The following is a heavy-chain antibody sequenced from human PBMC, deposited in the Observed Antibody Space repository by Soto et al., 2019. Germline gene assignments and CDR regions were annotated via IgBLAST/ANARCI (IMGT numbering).Heavy chain of an antibody. Sequence: QVQLVESGGGVVQPGRSPRLSCAASGFTFSSYGMHWVRQAPGKGLEWVAVIWYDGSNKYYADSVKGRFTISRDNSKNTLYLQMNSLRAEDTAVYYCARDKITMIVVAPGGDAFDIWGQGTMVTVSS. CDR2: IWYDGSNK. V-gene: IGHV3-33*01. D-gene: IGHD3-22*01. CDR3: ARDKITMIVVAPGGDAFDI. J-gene: IGHJ3*02. CDR1: GFTFSSYG.